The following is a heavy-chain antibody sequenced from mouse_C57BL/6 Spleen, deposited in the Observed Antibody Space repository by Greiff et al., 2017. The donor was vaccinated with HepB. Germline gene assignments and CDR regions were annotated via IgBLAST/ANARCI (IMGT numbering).Heavy chain of an antibody. J-gene: IGHJ3*01. CDR1: GYTFTSYW. CDR2: IDPSDSYT. Sequence: QVQLQQPGAELVKPGASVKLSCKASGYTFTSYWMQWVKQRPGQGLEWIGEIDPSDSYTNYNQKFKGKATLTVDTSSSTAYMQLSSLTSEDAAVYYCARDYSNAEGFAYWGQGTPVTVSA. V-gene: IGHV1-50*01. D-gene: IGHD2-5*01. CDR3: ARDYSNAEGFAY.